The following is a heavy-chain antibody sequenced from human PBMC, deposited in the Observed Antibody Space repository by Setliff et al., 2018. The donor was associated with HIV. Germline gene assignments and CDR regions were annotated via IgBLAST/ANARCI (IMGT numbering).Heavy chain of an antibody. D-gene: IGHD3-10*01. CDR1: GFTFSSYS. Sequence: GGSLRLSCAASGFTFSSYSMNWVHQAPGKGLEWVSSISSSSSYIYYADSVKGRFTISRDNAKNSLYLQMNSLRAEDTAVYYCARDLRGYWYFDLWGRGTLVTVSS. J-gene: IGHJ2*01. V-gene: IGHV3-21*01. CDR2: ISSSSSYI. CDR3: ARDLRGYWYFDL.